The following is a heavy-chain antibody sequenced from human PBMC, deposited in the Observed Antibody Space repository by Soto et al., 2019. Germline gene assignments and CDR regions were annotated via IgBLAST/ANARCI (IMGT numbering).Heavy chain of an antibody. D-gene: IGHD3-22*01. J-gene: IGHJ4*02. CDR2: ISGSGGST. CDR1: GFTFSIFA. Sequence: GGSLRLSCAASGFTFSIFAMSWVRQSPGKGLEWVSTISGSGGSTYYADAVKGRFTISRDNSMGTLYLQMKSLRVEDTAVYYCARTQYYYDSSGYSERPFDYWGQGTLVTVSS. CDR3: ARTQYYYDSSGYSERPFDY. V-gene: IGHV3-23*01.